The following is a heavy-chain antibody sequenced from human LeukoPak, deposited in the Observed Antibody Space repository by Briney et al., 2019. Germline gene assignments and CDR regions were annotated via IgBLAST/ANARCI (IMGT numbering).Heavy chain of an antibody. CDR1: GFTFITEA. J-gene: IGHJ4*02. CDR2: ISDSGRTT. Sequence: GGSLRLSCAVSGFTFITEAMTWVRQAPGMGPEWVSTISDSGRTTYYADSVKGRFTISRDNSKNTVYLQMNSLRAEDTALYYCAKGLGFLPQFDYWSQGTLVAVSS. D-gene: IGHD6-19*01. CDR3: AKGLGFLPQFDY. V-gene: IGHV3-23*01.